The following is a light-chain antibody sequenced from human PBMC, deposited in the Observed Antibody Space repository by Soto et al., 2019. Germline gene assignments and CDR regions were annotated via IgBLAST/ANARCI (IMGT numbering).Light chain of an antibody. CDR2: LGS. Sequence: DVVMTQSPLSLPVTPGEPASISCRSSQSLLHSNGYNYLDWYLQKPGQSPQLLICLGSNRASGGPDRFSGSGSGTDFTQKISRVEAEDVGVYYCIQALQSPPWTFGQGTKVEIK. V-gene: IGKV2-28*01. J-gene: IGKJ1*01. CDR1: QSLLHSNGYNY. CDR3: IQALQSPPWT.